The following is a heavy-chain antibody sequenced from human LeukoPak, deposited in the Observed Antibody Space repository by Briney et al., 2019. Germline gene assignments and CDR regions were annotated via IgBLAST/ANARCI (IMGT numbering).Heavy chain of an antibody. V-gene: IGHV4-59*01. CDR2: IYYSGST. D-gene: IGHD3-22*01. J-gene: IGHJ6*03. Sequence: PSETLSPTCTVSGGSISSYYWSWIRQPPGKGLEWIGYIYYSGSTNYNPSLKSRVTISVDTSKNQFSLKLSSVTAADTAVYYCARVFYDSSGYPHFYYYMDVWGKGTTVTISS. CDR1: GGSISSYY. CDR3: ARVFYDSSGYPHFYYYMDV.